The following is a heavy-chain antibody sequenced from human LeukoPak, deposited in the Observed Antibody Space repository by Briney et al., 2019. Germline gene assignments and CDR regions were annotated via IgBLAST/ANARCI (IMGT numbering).Heavy chain of an antibody. CDR1: GYTFTSYG. J-gene: IGHJ6*03. Sequence: ASVKVSRKASGYTFTSYGISWVRQAPGQGLEWMGWISAYNGNTNYAQKLQGRVTMTTDTSTSTAYMELSSLRSEDTAVYYCARVVGLTGYSSSWYSGYYYYMDVWGKGTTVTVSS. CDR3: ARVVGLTGYSSSWYSGYYYYMDV. D-gene: IGHD6-13*01. V-gene: IGHV1-18*01. CDR2: ISAYNGNT.